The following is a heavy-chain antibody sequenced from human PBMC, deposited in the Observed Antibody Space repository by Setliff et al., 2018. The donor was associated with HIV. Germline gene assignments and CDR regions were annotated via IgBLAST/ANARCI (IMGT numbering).Heavy chain of an antibody. CDR3: AKDGIGTVADWLDT. CDR2: ISGSGDST. J-gene: IGHJ5*02. V-gene: IGHV3-23*01. D-gene: IGHD6-19*01. Sequence: GGSLRLSCAVSGFTFRNYIMTWVRQAPGKGLEWVSAISGSGDSTYYSDSVKGRFTISRDNSKNTLYLQMNGLRGEDPAVYYCAKDGIGTVADWLDTWGQGILVTVSS. CDR1: GFTFRNYI.